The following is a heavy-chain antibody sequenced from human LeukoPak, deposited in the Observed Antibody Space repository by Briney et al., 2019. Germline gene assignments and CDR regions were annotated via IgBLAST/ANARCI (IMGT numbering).Heavy chain of an antibody. V-gene: IGHV3-53*01. CDR1: GFSVSGTH. J-gene: IGHJ4*02. Sequence: PGGSLRLSCAASGFSVSGTHMSWVRQAPGKGLEWVSAMYTGGTTYYADSVKGRFTISRDNSKNTLYLQMNSLRAEDTAVYYCAKSQGYDFWSGYYTGPAPLDYWGQGTLVTVSS. CDR2: MYTGGTT. CDR3: AKSQGYDFWSGYYTGPAPLDY. D-gene: IGHD3-3*01.